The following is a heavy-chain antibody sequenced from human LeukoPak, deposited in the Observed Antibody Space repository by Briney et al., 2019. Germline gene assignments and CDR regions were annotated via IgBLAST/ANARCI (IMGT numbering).Heavy chain of an antibody. J-gene: IGHJ4*02. CDR2: IYYSGST. Sequence: PSETLSLTCTVSGGSISSPIYYWGWIRQPPGKGLEWIGSIYYSGSTYDNPSLKSRVTISVDTSKNQFSLKLSSVTAADTAVYYCARHVSLWFGELFFDYWGQGTLVTVSS. CDR3: ARHVSLWFGELFFDY. CDR1: GGSISSPIYY. D-gene: IGHD3-10*01. V-gene: IGHV4-39*01.